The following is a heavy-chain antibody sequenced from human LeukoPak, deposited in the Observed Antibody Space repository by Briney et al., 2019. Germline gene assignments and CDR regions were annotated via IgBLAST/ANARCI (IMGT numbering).Heavy chain of an antibody. CDR3: ARAETRKRSFIVVVITQGAFDI. Sequence: ASVKVSCKASGYTFTGYYMHWVRQAPGQGLEWMGWINPNSGGTNYAQKFQGRVTTTRNTSISTAYMELSSLRSEDTAVYYCARAETRKRSFIVVVITQGAFDIWGQGTMVTVSS. CDR2: INPNSGGT. J-gene: IGHJ3*02. V-gene: IGHV1-2*02. D-gene: IGHD3-22*01. CDR1: GYTFTGYY.